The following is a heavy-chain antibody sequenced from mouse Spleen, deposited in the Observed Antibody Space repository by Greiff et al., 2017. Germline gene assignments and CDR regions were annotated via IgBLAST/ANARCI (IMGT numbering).Heavy chain of an antibody. J-gene: IGHJ1*01. CDR2: ISSGGSYT. CDR1: GFTFSSYA. V-gene: IGHV5-9-3*01. CDR3: ATPLDGYYWYFDV. Sequence: EVHLVESGGGLVKPGGSLKLSCAASGFTFSSYAMSWVRQTPEKRLEWVATISSGGSYTYYPDSVKGRFTISRDNAKNTLYLQMSSLRSEDTAMYYCATPLDGYYWYFDVWGAGTTVTVSS. D-gene: IGHD2-3*01.